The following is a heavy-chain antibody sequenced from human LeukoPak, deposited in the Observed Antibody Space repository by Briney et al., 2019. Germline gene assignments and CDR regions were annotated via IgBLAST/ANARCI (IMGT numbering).Heavy chain of an antibody. D-gene: IGHD2-8*01. J-gene: IGHJ4*02. CDR2: ISGSGGRT. CDR3: AKASSVVLVYVIVG. V-gene: IGHV3-23*01. Sequence: GGSLRLSCAASGFIFSSYAMSWVRQAPGKGLEWVSAISGSGGRTYYADSVKGRFTISRDNSKNPLYLQMNSLGAEDTAVYYCAKASSVVLVYVIVGWGQGTLVTVSS. CDR1: GFIFSSYA.